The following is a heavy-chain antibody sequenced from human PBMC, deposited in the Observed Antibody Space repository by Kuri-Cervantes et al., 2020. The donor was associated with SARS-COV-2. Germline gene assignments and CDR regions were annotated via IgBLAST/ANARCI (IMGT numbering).Heavy chain of an antibody. D-gene: IGHD3-10*01. V-gene: IGHV3-66*01. Sequence: GESLKISCAASGFTVSSNYMSWVRQAPGKGLEWVSVISSGGSTYYAEYVKGSFTIYRDNSKNKLYLQMISLRAEDTAVYYCARDDYGSGSYYYTADNWFDPWGQGTLVTVSS. J-gene: IGHJ5*02. CDR3: ARDDYGSGSYYYTADNWFDP. CDR2: ISSGGST. CDR1: GFTVSSNY.